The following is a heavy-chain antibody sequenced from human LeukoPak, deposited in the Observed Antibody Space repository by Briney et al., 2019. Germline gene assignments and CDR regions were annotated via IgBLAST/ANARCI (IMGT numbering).Heavy chain of an antibody. CDR1: GFTFSSYA. V-gene: IGHV3-23*01. CDR2: ISGSGGST. Sequence: GGSLRLSWAAAGFTFSSYAMTWVRQAPGKGLEWVSGISGSGGSTYYADSVKGRFTISRDNSKNTLYLQMNSLRAEDTAVYYCAKEGYYYDSSGYFDYWGQGTLVTVSS. D-gene: IGHD3-22*01. J-gene: IGHJ4*02. CDR3: AKEGYYYDSSGYFDY.